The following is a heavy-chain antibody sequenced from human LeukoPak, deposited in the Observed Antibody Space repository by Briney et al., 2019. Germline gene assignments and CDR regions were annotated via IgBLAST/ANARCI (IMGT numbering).Heavy chain of an antibody. CDR2: ITGRGETT. J-gene: IGHJ4*02. D-gene: IGHD3-10*01. Sequence: GGSLRLSCVVSGFNFRGAAMSWVRQGPGKGLEWVAGITGRGETTFYADSVKGRFTISRDNSKNTLYLQMNSLRAEDTAVYYCAKEVYGSGRYYFDYWGQGTLVTVSS. V-gene: IGHV3-23*01. CDR1: GFNFRGAA. CDR3: AKEVYGSGRYYFDY.